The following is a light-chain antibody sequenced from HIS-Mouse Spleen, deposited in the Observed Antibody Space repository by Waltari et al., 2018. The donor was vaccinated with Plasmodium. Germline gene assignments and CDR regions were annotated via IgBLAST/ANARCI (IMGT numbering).Light chain of an antibody. J-gene: IGLJ2*01. CDR1: TSDVGGNNY. CDR3: CSYAGSYTLV. Sequence: QSALTQPRSVSGSPGPSVTISCTATTSDVGGNNYVSWYQQHPGKAPKLMIYDVSNLPSGVPDRFSGSKSGNTASLTISGLQAEDEADYYCCSYAGSYTLVFGGGTKLTVL. V-gene: IGLV2-11*01. CDR2: DVS.